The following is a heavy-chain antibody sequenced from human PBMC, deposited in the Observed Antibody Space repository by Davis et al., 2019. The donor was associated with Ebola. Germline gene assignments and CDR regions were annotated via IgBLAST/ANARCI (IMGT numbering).Heavy chain of an antibody. CDR3: ARCRERITIFGSARLYGMDV. CDR2: INPSGGST. CDR1: RYTFTSYY. Sequence: AASVKVSCKASRYTFTSYYMHWVRQAPRQGLEWMGIINPSGGSTSYAQKFQGRVTMTRDTSTSTVYMELSSLRSEDTAVYYCARCRERITIFGSARLYGMDVWGQGTTVTVSS. V-gene: IGHV1-46*01. D-gene: IGHD3-3*01. J-gene: IGHJ6*02.